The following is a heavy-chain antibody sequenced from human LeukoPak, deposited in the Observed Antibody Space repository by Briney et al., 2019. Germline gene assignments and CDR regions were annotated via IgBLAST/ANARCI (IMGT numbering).Heavy chain of an antibody. V-gene: IGHV3-7*01. CDR3: VRENQLRC. CDR1: GFTFSSYW. J-gene: IGHJ4*02. CDR2: VKPDGSDN. D-gene: IGHD5-12*01. Sequence: GGSLRLSCEASGFTFSSYWMNWVRQVPGKGLEWVASVKPDGSDNFYVDSVEGRFTISRDNARYSLFLQMNSLRVEDTAVYYCVRENQLRCWGQGTLVSVS.